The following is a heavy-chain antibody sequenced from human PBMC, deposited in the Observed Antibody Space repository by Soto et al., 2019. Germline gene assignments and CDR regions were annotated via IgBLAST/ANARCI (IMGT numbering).Heavy chain of an antibody. J-gene: IGHJ5*02. CDR1: GGSIRSTTYD. Sequence: KPSETLSLTCSVSGGSIRSTTYDWAWVRQSPGEGLEWIASIYYSGTTYYHPSLKSRVTMSVDTPKNQVSLKLSSVTAADTAVYYCVRHWSSSGNNWFDPWGQGTQVTVSS. CDR3: VRHWSSSGNNWFDP. CDR2: IYYSGTT. V-gene: IGHV4-39*01. D-gene: IGHD1-1*01.